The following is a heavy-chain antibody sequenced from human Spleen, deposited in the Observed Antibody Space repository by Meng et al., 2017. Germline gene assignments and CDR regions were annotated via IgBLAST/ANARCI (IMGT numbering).Heavy chain of an antibody. V-gene: IGHV3-21*06. Sequence: GESLKISCIVSGFTFSDYAMTWVRQAPGRGLEWVAFIGSSSGYIYYTDSVKGRFTISRDNSKNTVFLQINSLRAEDTAVYYCARSPIDKYDLSALPLDYWGQGTLVTVSS. CDR1: GFTFSDYA. J-gene: IGHJ4*02. CDR2: IGSSSGYI. D-gene: IGHD3-22*01. CDR3: ARSPIDKYDLSALPLDY.